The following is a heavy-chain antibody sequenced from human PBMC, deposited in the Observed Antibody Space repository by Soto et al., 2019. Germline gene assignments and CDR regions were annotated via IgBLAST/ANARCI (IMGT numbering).Heavy chain of an antibody. V-gene: IGHV1-18*01. CDR3: AGGWGKYVGVNAF. CDR2: VSGYSDKR. D-gene: IGHD2-8*01. J-gene: IGHJ4*02. Sequence: IQLVQSAGEVKRPGASVKVSCKASGYTFNTFGITWVRQAPGQGLEWMGCVSGYSDKRDYSRKLQDRITLTADPSTTTSYMELRSLTSDDTAGYYCAGGWGKYVGVNAFWGQGTLVTVSS. CDR1: GYTFNTFG.